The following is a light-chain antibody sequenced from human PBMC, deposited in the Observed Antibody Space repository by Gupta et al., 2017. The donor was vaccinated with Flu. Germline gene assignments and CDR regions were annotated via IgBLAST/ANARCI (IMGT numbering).Light chain of an antibody. CDR3: QERSTWVT. J-gene: IGKJ4*01. V-gene: IGKV3-11*01. Sequence: EIGLTQTPATLSLSPGERATLSGRASQTVRTYLAWYQQKPGQAPRLLIYDASNRAPGIPARFIGSGSGTDFTLTISSLEPEDFAHYYCQERSTWVTFGGGTKVEI. CDR2: DAS. CDR1: QTVRTY.